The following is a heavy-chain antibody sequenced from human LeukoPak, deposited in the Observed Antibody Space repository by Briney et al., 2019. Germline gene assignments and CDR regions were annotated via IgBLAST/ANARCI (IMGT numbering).Heavy chain of an antibody. CDR1: GFSFSDYW. Sequence: AAGTLRLSCAASGFSFSDYWMHWVRQAPGKGLVWVSHVDNDGTDTTYADSVKGRFIISRDNAKNTLYLQMISLTPEDTAVYYCARSLWASLSIQYNFDSWGQGALVTVSS. V-gene: IGHV3-74*01. CDR3: ARSLWASLSIQYNFDS. D-gene: IGHD3-16*01. CDR2: VDNDGTDT. J-gene: IGHJ3*01.